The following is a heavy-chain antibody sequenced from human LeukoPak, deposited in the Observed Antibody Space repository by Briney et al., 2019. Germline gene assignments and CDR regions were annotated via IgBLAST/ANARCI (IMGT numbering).Heavy chain of an antibody. CDR2: IKSKTNGGTT. D-gene: IGHD3-3*01. J-gene: IGHJ4*02. V-gene: IGHV3-15*01. CDR1: GFSFSNAW. CDR3: TTAFHYDFWSGYYRDDY. Sequence: GGSLRLSCAASGFSFSNAWMNWVRQAPGKGLEWVGRIKSKTNGGTTDYAAPVKGRFTISRDDSKNTLYLQMNSLKTEDTAVYYCTTAFHYDFWSGYYRDDYWGQGTLVTVYS.